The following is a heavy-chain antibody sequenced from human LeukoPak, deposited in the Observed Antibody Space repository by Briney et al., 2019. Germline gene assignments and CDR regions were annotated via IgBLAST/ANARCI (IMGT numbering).Heavy chain of an antibody. V-gene: IGHV1-69*13. J-gene: IGHJ4*02. Sequence: SVTVSCKASGGSFSRYAISWVRQAPGQGLEWMGGIIPIFGTANYAQKFQGRVTITADESTRTAYMELRTLRSEDTAIYYCARGSGETGGYYYVYWGRGTPVIVSS. D-gene: IGHD2-8*02. CDR2: IIPIFGTA. CDR3: ARGSGETGGYYYVY. CDR1: GGSFSRYA.